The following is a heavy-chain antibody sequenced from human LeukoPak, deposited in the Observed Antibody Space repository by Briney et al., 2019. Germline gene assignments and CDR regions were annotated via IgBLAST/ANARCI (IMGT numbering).Heavy chain of an antibody. CDR2: VIPMVGTA. V-gene: IGHV1-69*13. CDR3: ATSYDFWSGDPRTAGY. J-gene: IGHJ4*02. Sequence: SVKISCKASGGTFSTYVISWVRQAPGQGLEWMGGVIPMVGTANYAQKFQGRVTITADESTSTAYMELSSLRSEDTAVYYCATSYDFWSGDPRTAGYWGQGTLVTVSS. D-gene: IGHD3-3*01. CDR1: GGTFSTYV.